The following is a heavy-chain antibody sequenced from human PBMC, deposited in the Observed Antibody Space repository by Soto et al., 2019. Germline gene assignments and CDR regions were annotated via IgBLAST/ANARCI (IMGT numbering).Heavy chain of an antibody. D-gene: IGHD4-17*01. CDR1: GGSISSYY. V-gene: IGHV4-59*01. Sequence: SETLSLTCTVSGGSISSYYLSWIRQPPGKGLEWIGYIYYSGSTNYNPSLKSRVTISVDTSKNQFSLKLSSVTAADTAVYYCAGSNDYGDYVQWFDPWGQGTLVTVYS. CDR2: IYYSGST. J-gene: IGHJ5*02. CDR3: AGSNDYGDYVQWFDP.